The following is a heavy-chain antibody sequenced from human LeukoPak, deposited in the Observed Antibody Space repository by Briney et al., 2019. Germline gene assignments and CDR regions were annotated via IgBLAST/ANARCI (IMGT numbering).Heavy chain of an antibody. Sequence: TGGSLRLSCAASGFTFSSYAMHWVRQAPGKGLEWVAVISYDGSNKYYADSVKGRFTISRDNSKNTLYLQMNSLRAEDTAVYYCARDHYYDSSGLPPDYWGQGTLVTVSS. V-gene: IGHV3-30*01. CDR1: GFTFSSYA. CDR3: ARDHYYDSSGLPPDY. D-gene: IGHD3-22*01. CDR2: ISYDGSNK. J-gene: IGHJ4*02.